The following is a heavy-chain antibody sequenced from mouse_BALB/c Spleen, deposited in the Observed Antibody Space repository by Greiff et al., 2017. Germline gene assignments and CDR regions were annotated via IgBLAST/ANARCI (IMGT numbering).Heavy chain of an antibody. CDR1: GYTFTSYY. J-gene: IGHJ2*01. CDR3: ARGGEGVFFDY. V-gene: IGHV1S56*01. Sequence: QVQLQQSGPELVKPGASVRISCKASGYTFTSYYIHWVKQRPGQGLEWIGWIYPGNVNTKYNEKFKGKATLTADKSSSTAYMQLSSLTPEDSAVYFCARGGEGVFFDYWGQGTTLTVSS. CDR2: IYPGNVNT.